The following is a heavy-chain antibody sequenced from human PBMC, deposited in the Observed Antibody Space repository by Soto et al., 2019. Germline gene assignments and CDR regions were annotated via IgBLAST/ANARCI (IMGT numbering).Heavy chain of an antibody. CDR3: ARGSLAGITIFGVVIDY. Sequence: ASVKVSCKASGYTFTSYGISWVRQAPGQGLEWMGWISAYNGNTNYAQKLQGRVTMTTDTSTSTAYMELRSLRSDDTAVYDCARGSLAGITIFGVVIDYWGQGTLVTVSS. D-gene: IGHD3-3*01. V-gene: IGHV1-18*01. CDR1: GYTFTSYG. CDR2: ISAYNGNT. J-gene: IGHJ4*02.